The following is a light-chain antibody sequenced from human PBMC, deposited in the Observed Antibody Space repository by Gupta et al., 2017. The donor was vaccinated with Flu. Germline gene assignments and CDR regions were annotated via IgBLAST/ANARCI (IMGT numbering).Light chain of an antibody. V-gene: IGKV3-11*01. J-gene: IGKJ4*01. CDR2: DTF. CDR1: QSPSGY. CDR3: QQRSNWPLT. Sequence: EIVLTQSPDTLSMSPGESATLSCRASQSPSGYLAWYPQKPGQPPRLLIYDTFNRASGTPARFSGSGSGTDFTLTISILEPEDFSVYYCQQRSNWPLTFGGGTKVEIK.